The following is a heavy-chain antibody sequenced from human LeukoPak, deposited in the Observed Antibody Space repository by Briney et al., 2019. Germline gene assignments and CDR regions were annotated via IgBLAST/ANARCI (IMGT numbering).Heavy chain of an antibody. CDR1: GGSISSYY. CDR2: IYTSGST. CDR3: ARDGLGYCSSTSCYNPNT. Sequence: SSETLSLTCTVSGGSISSYYWSWIRQPAGKGLEWIGRIYTSGSTNYNPSLKSRVTMSVDTSKNQFSLKLSSVTAADTAVYYCARDGLGYCSSTSCYNPNTWGQGTLVTVSS. J-gene: IGHJ5*02. V-gene: IGHV4-4*07. D-gene: IGHD2-2*02.